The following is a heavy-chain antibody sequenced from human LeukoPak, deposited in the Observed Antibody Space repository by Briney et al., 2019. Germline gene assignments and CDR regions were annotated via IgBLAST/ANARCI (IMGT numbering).Heavy chain of an antibody. CDR1: GFTFSSYA. CDR2: ISGSGGST. V-gene: IGHV3-23*01. Sequence: GGSLRLSCAASGFTFSSYAMSWVRQAPWKGLEWVSAISGSGGSTYYADSVKGRFTISRDNYKNTLYLQMNSLRAEDTAVYYCAKDLPRPQWLGYFDYWGQGTLVTVSS. CDR3: AKDLPRPQWLGYFDY. J-gene: IGHJ4*02. D-gene: IGHD6-19*01.